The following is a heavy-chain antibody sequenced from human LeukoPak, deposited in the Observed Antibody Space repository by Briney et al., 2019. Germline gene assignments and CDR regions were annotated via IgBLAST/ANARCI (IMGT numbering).Heavy chain of an antibody. V-gene: IGHV4-31*03. CDR2: IYYSRST. J-gene: IGHJ4*02. D-gene: IGHD3-3*01. Sequence: SETLSLTCTVSGGSISSGGYYWSWIRQHPGKGLEWIGYIYYSRSTYYNPSLKSRVTISVDTSKNQFSLKLSSVTAADTAVYYCARSKGSIYDFWSGYYNYFDYWGQGTLVTVSS. CDR1: GGSISSGGYY. CDR3: ARSKGSIYDFWSGYYNYFDY.